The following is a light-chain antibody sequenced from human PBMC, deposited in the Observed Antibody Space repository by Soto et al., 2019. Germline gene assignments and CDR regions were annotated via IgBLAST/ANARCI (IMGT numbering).Light chain of an antibody. Sequence: DIRMTQSPSSLSAFVGDTVTITCRASQDIIYYLAWYQQKPGKIPKLLIHSASTLQTEVPSRFSGTGSGTVFTLTINILQPEDVATYYCQQYNSAPNTFDQGYRLYIK. J-gene: IGKJ2*01. CDR3: QQYNSAPNT. V-gene: IGKV1-27*01. CDR1: QDIIYY. CDR2: SAS.